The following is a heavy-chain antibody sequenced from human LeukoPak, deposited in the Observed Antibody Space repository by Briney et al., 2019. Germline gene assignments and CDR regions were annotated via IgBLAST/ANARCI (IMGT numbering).Heavy chain of an antibody. CDR1: GYTFTSYG. V-gene: IGHV1-18*01. Sequence: ASVKVSCKASGYTFTSYGISWVRQAPGQGLEWMGWISAYNGNTNYAQKLQGRVTMTTDTSTSTANMELRSLRSDDTAVYYCARGVTYGSGSYYFAGNDAFDIWGQGTMVTVSS. J-gene: IGHJ3*02. CDR2: ISAYNGNT. D-gene: IGHD3-10*01. CDR3: ARGVTYGSGSYYFAGNDAFDI.